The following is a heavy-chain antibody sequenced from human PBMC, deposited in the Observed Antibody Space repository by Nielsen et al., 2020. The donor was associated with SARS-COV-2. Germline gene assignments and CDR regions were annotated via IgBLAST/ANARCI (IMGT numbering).Heavy chain of an antibody. V-gene: IGHV3-7*03. CDR2: IRQGGSEK. CDR3: ARGSSWGGDS. CDR1: GFTFKNYA. Sequence: GESLKISCTASGFTFKNYAMSWVRQAPGKGLEWVANIRQGGSEKYYVDSVKGRFTISRDNAKNSLYLQMSSLRVEDTALYYCARGSSWGGDSWGQGTLVTVSS. D-gene: IGHD3-16*01. J-gene: IGHJ4*02.